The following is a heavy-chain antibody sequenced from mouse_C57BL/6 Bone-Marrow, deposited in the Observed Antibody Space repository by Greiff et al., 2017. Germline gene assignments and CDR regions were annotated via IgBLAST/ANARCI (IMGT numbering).Heavy chain of an antibody. V-gene: IGHV3-6*01. CDR1: GYSITSGYY. J-gene: IGHJ3*01. CDR2: ISYDGSN. Sequence: EVKLMESGPGLVKPSQSLSLTCSVTGYSITSGYYWNWIRQFPGNKLEWMGYISYDGSNNYNPSLKNRIYITRDTSKNQFFLKLNSVTTEDTATYYCARDRSSWFAYWGQGTLVTVSA. CDR3: ARDRSSWFAY.